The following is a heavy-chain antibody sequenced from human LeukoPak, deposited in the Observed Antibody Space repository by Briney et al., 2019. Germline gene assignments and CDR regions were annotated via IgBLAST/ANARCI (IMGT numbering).Heavy chain of an antibody. J-gene: IGHJ4*02. D-gene: IGHD2-15*01. V-gene: IGHV3-21*01. CDR1: EFTFSSYT. CDR2: ITSNSVYI. Sequence: GGSLRLSCAASEFTFSSYTMNLVRQAPGRGLEWVSSITSNSVYIYYADSVRGRFTISRDNAKNSLYLQMNSLRAEDTAVYYCARQGCSGGSCYSDYWGQGTLVTVSS. CDR3: ARQGCSGGSCYSDY.